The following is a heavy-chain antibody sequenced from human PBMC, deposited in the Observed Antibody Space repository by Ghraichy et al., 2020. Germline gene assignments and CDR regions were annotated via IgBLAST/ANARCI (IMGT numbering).Heavy chain of an antibody. J-gene: IGHJ6*02. CDR3: AREHVIWSGSHRGLDF. D-gene: IGHD3-3*01. CDR1: GGSISSGDYY. V-gene: IGHV4-30-4*01. Sequence: SETLSLTCTVSGGSISSGDYYWSWIRQPPGKGLEWIGYIYYSGNTYYNPSLKSRVIISVDTSKNQFSLKLSSVTAADTAVFYCAREHVIWSGSHRGLDFWGQGTTVIVSS. CDR2: IYYSGNT.